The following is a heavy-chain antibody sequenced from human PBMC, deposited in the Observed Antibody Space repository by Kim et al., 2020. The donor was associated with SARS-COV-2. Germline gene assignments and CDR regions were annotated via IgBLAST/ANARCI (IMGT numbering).Heavy chain of an antibody. D-gene: IGHD1-7*01. CDR1: GFTFSNFA. Sequence: GGSLRLSCVASGFTFSNFAMNWVRQAPGKGLEWVAAIGGSGRTIYYADSVQGQFTVSRDNSKNTLYLQMNSLRAEDTAVYYCAKLKGFNWNYFPDYWGQGSLVTVSS. J-gene: IGHJ4*02. CDR2: IGGSGRTI. V-gene: IGHV3-23*01. CDR3: AKLKGFNWNYFPDY.